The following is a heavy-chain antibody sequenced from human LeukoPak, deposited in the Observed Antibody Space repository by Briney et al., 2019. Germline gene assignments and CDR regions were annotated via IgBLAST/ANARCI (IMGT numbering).Heavy chain of an antibody. V-gene: IGHV1-69-2*01. Sequence: GASVKVSCKASGYTFTDYYMHWVQQAPGKGLEWMGRVDPEDGETIYAEKFQGRVTITADTSTDTAYMKLSSLRSEDTAVYYCATVSSFWSGYPQGPSDYWGQGTLVTVSS. CDR2: VDPEDGET. CDR1: GYTFTDYY. CDR3: ATVSSFWSGYPQGPSDY. J-gene: IGHJ4*02. D-gene: IGHD3-3*01.